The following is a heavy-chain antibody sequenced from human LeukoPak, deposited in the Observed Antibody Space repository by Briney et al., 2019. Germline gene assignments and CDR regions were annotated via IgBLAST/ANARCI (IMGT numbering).Heavy chain of an antibody. D-gene: IGHD3-22*01. Sequence: SETLSLTCTVSGGSISSSSYYWGWIRQPPGKGLEWIGSIYYSGSTYYNPSLKSRVTISVDTSKNQFSLKLSSVTAADTAVYYCARGRLDYYYDSSGYYDFDPWGQGTLVTVSS. V-gene: IGHV4-39*07. CDR2: IYYSGST. CDR3: ARGRLDYYYDSSGYYDFDP. CDR1: GGSISSSSYY. J-gene: IGHJ5*02.